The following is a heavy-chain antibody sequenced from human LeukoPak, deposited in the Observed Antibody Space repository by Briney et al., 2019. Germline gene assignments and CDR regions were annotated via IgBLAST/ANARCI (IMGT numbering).Heavy chain of an antibody. Sequence: SETLSLTCTVSGGSVKSYYWNWIRQPPGKGLELIGYIYYSGSPTYNPSLKSRVTISVDTSKNQFSLQLSSVTAADTAIYYCARGLGDYNTDWFPVSGYWGQGTPVTVSS. D-gene: IGHD3-9*01. CDR3: ARGLGDYNTDWFPVSGY. CDR2: IYYSGSP. V-gene: IGHV4-59*02. CDR1: GGSVKSYY. J-gene: IGHJ4*02.